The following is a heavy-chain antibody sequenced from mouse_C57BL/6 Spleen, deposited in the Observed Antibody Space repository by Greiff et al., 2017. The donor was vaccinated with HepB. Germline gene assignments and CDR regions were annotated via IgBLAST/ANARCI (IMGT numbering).Heavy chain of an antibody. Sequence: EVKVVESGGGLVKPGGSLKLSCAASGFTFSDYGMHWVRQAPEKGLEWVAYISSGSSTIYYADTVKGRFTISIDNAKNTLFLQMTSLRSEDTAMYYCASGGEFCAYWGQGTLVTVSA. CDR3: ASGGEFCAY. CDR1: GFTFSDYG. CDR2: ISSGSSTI. J-gene: IGHJ3*01. V-gene: IGHV5-17*01. D-gene: IGHD1-1*02.